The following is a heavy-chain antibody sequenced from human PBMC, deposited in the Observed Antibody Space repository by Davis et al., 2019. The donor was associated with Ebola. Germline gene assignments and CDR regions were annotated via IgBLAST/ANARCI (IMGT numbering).Heavy chain of an antibody. CDR2: TYYTSKWYS. V-gene: IGHV6-1*01. J-gene: IGHJ4*02. CDR3: ARGWLRSGFDY. D-gene: IGHD5-12*01. CDR1: GDSVLGKNGA. Sequence: PSETLSLTCDISGDSVLGKNGAWNWIRQSPSRGLEWLGRTYYTSKWYSDYAVSMKSRITVNPDTSKNQFSLQLSSVTPEDTAVYYCARGWLRSGFDYWGQGTLVIVSS.